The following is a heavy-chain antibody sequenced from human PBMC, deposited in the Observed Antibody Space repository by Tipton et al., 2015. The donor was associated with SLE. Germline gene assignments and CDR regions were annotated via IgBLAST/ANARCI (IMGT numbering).Heavy chain of an antibody. Sequence: SLRLSCAASGFNFRAYEMNWVRQAPGKGLEWVSSISSGSLSMYYGDSVKGRFTISRDNAKNSLYLQMNSLREDDTAIYYCARVQYTSGSYFFDYWGQGTLVTVSS. J-gene: IGHJ4*02. CDR2: ISSGSLSM. D-gene: IGHD6-19*01. V-gene: IGHV3-21*03. CDR1: GFNFRAYE. CDR3: ARVQYTSGSYFFDY.